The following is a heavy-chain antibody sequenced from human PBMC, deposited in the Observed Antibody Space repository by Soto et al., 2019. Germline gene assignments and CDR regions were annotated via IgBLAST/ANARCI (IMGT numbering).Heavy chain of an antibody. CDR2: IGSGGDSP. CDR3: ARVYCSTPTCHVQAFDS. CDR1: GFTFSSYE. D-gene: IGHD2-2*01. V-gene: IGHV3-48*03. Sequence: GGSLRLSCAASGFTFSSYEMNWVRQAPGKTLEWISYIGSGGDSPHYADSVKGRFTISRDNAKNSLYLQMNSLRVEDTAVYYCARVYCSTPTCHVQAFDSWGQGTLVTVSS. J-gene: IGHJ4*02.